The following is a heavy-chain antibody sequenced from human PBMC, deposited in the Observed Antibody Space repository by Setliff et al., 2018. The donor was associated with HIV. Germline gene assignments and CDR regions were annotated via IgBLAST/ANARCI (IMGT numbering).Heavy chain of an antibody. Sequence: GASVKVSCKASGYTFNNYAMNWVRQAPGQGLELMGWINTNTGNPTYAQGFTGRFVFSLDTSVSTAYLQISSLKAGGTAVYFCARDLKRPNSNFWGGYPIPFDSWGQGTLVTVSS. D-gene: IGHD3-3*01. V-gene: IGHV7-4-1*02. CDR2: INTNTGNP. CDR1: GYTFNNYA. J-gene: IGHJ4*02. CDR3: ARDLKRPNSNFWGGYPIPFDS.